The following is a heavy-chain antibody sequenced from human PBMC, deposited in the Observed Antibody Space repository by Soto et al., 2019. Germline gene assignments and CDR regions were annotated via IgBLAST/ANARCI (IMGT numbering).Heavy chain of an antibody. CDR3: ARGEDAGYCSGGSCSGDWFDP. J-gene: IGHJ5*02. CDR1: GFTFSSYW. D-gene: IGHD2-15*01. CDR2: INSDGRST. Sequence: EVQLVESGGGLVQPGGSLRLSCAASGFTFSSYWMHWVRQAPGKGLVWVSRINSDGRSTSYADSVKGRITISRDNAKNTLYLQMHSLRTEDTAVYYCARGEDAGYCSGGSCSGDWFDPWGQGTLVTVSS. V-gene: IGHV3-74*01.